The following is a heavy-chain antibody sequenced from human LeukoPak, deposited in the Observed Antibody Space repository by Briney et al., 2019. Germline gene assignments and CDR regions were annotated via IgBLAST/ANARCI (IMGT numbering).Heavy chain of an antibody. J-gene: IGHJ4*02. D-gene: IGHD4-17*01. CDR1: GFAFSNYA. CDR2: ISYDGSNK. Sequence: PGGSLRLSCAASGFAFSNYAMHWVRQAPGKGLEWLALISYDGSNKYYADSVKGRFTISRDNSKNTLYLQMNSLRAEDTAVYYCAREVTTVGSTRFDSWGQGTLVTVSS. CDR3: AREVTTVGSTRFDS. V-gene: IGHV3-30-3*01.